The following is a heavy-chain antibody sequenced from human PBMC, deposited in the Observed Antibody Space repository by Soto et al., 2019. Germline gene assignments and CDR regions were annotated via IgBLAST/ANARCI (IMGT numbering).Heavy chain of an antibody. D-gene: IGHD6-19*01. J-gene: IGHJ4*02. CDR3: ARDLSASGWYKATY. CDR1: GFIFSSYS. Sequence: GGSLRLSCAASGFIFSSYSMNWVRQAPGKGLEWVSYISSSSSTIYYADSVKGRFTISRDNAKNSLYLQMNSLRDEDTAVYYCARDLSASGWYKATYWGQGTLVTVSS. CDR2: ISSSSSTI. V-gene: IGHV3-48*02.